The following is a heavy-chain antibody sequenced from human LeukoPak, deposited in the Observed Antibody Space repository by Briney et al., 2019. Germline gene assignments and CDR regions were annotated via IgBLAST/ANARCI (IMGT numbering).Heavy chain of an antibody. V-gene: IGHV4-38-2*02. Sequence: PSETLSLTCTVSGYSISSGYYWGWIRQPPGKGLEWIGSIYHSGSTYHNPSLKSRVTISVDTSKNQFSLKLSSVTAADTAVYYCARQVGFMVRGVIMRGYFDYWGQGTLVTVSS. D-gene: IGHD3-10*01. CDR2: IYHSGST. J-gene: IGHJ4*02. CDR1: GYSISSGYY. CDR3: ARQVGFMVRGVIMRGYFDY.